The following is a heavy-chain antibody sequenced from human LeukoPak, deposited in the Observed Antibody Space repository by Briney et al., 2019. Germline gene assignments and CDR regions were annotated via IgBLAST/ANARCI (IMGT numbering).Heavy chain of an antibody. Sequence: PSQTLSLTCTVSGGSINSGGYSWSWIRQPPGKGLEWIGFIYYSGSTYYNPSLKSRFTISLDTSKNQFSLKLSSVTAADTAVYYCARARERMGVRGVINWFDPWGQGTLVTVSS. CDR3: ARARERMGVRGVINWFDP. J-gene: IGHJ5*02. D-gene: IGHD3-10*01. V-gene: IGHV4-30-4*07. CDR1: GGSINSGGYS. CDR2: IYYSGST.